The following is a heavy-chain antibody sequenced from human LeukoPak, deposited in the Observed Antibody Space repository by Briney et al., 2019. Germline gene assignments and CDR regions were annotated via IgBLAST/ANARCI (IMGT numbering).Heavy chain of an antibody. CDR1: GFTFSNYA. CDR3: ARHGPSGIVVVPAAIEN. V-gene: IGHV3-30-3*01. J-gene: IGHJ4*02. CDR2: ISSAGTNK. D-gene: IGHD2-2*02. Sequence: GRSLRLSCAASGFTFSNYAIHWVRQAPGKGLEWVAVISSAGTNKYYADSVRGRFTISRDNSRNTLYLQMNSLRAEDTAVYYCARHGPSGIVVVPAAIENWGQGTLVTVSS.